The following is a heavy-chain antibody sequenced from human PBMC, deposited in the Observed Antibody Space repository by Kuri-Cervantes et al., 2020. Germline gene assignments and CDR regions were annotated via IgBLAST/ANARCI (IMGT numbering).Heavy chain of an antibody. D-gene: IGHD3-16*01. CDR2: INPSGGST. J-gene: IGHJ5*02. CDR3: ARDLGGSFGWFDP. V-gene: IGHV1-46*01. Sequence: ASVKVSCRASGYTFTSYYMHWVRQAPGQGLEWMEIINPSGGSTSYAQKFQGRVTMTRDTSTSTVYMELSSLRSEDTAVYYCARDLGGSFGWFDPWGQGTLVTVSS. CDR1: GYTFTSYY.